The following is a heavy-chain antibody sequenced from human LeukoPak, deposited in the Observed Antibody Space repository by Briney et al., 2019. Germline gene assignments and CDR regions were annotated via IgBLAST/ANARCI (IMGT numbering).Heavy chain of an antibody. CDR2: IYTSGST. Sequence: KTSQTLSLTCTVSGGSISSGSYYWSWIRQPAGKGLEWIGRIYTSGSTNYNPSLKSRVTISVDTSKNQFSLKLSSVTAADTAVYYCAREDFRPGDYVWGSYHYVKNPNWFDPWGQGTLVTVSS. D-gene: IGHD3-16*02. V-gene: IGHV4-61*02. CDR1: GGSISSGSYY. J-gene: IGHJ5*02. CDR3: AREDFRPGDYVWGSYHYVKNPNWFDP.